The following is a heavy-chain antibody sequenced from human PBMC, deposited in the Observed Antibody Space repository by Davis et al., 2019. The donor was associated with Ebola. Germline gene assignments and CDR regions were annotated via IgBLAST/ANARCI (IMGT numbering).Heavy chain of an antibody. D-gene: IGHD6-13*01. J-gene: IGHJ5*02. CDR3: AKERYSSRSVNWFDP. CDR2: ISGTSGNT. CDR1: GFTFSSYS. Sequence: GGSLRLSCAASGFTFSSYSMNWVRQAPGKGLEWVSSISGTSGNTYYADSVKGRFTISRDNSKNTLYLQMNSLRAEDTAVYYCAKERYSSRSVNWFDPWGQGTLVTVSS. V-gene: IGHV3-23*01.